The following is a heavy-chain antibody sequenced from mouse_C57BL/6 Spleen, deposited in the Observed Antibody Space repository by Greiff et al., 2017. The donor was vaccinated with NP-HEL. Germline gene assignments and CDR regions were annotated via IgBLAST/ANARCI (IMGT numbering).Heavy chain of an antibody. CDR3: ARVLYDGYPDY. V-gene: IGHV5-9*01. J-gene: IGHJ2*01. Sequence: EVQLVESGGGLVKPGGSLKLSCAASGFTFSSYTMSWVRQTPEKRLEWVATISGGGGNTYYPDSVKGRFTISRDNAKNTLYLQMSSLRSEDTALYYCARVLYDGYPDYWGQGTTLTVSS. CDR1: GFTFSSYT. CDR2: ISGGGGNT. D-gene: IGHD2-3*01.